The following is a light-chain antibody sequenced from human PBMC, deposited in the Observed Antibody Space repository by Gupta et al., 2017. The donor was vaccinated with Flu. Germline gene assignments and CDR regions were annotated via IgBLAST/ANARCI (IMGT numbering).Light chain of an antibody. Sequence: PVTLSLSPGETVTLSCKASQIVGDYVGWYQDKPGRAPRLLIYDGSNRATGVPPRFSGSASGTDFTLTISRLEPEDFAIYFCQQRSTWPLTFGPGTKLEI. V-gene: IGKV3-11*01. CDR2: DGS. J-gene: IGKJ3*01. CDR3: QQRSTWPLT. CDR1: QIVGDY.